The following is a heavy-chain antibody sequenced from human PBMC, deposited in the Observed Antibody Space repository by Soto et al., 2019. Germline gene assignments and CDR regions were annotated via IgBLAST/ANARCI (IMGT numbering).Heavy chain of an antibody. D-gene: IGHD6-19*01. CDR3: AHTLVAGLGYYFDC. J-gene: IGHJ4*02. V-gene: IGHV2-5*02. CDR2: IYWDDDK. Sequence: QITLKESGPTLVKPTQTLTLTCTFSGFSLSTTRVGVGWIRQPPGKALEWLALIYWDDDKRYSPFLKSRLTITKDTSKTQVVLTMTNMDPMDTATYFCAHTLVAGLGYYFDCGGQGTLVTVSS. CDR1: GFSLSTTRVG.